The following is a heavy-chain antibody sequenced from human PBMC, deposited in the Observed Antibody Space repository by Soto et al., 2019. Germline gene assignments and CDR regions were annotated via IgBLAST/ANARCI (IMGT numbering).Heavy chain of an antibody. D-gene: IGHD3-10*01. CDR3: VRGGHGSGSYLGSS. Sequence: EEQLVESGGGLARPGGSLRLSCVASGFPFTTYWMSWVGRAPGKGREWVAKIRQAGGAQYYVNSVKGRFTISRDNAKNSVYLQMDSLRVEDTAVYYCVRGGHGSGSYLGSSWGQGILVTVSS. CDR1: GFPFTTYW. CDR2: IRQAGGAQ. V-gene: IGHV3-7*03. J-gene: IGHJ5*02.